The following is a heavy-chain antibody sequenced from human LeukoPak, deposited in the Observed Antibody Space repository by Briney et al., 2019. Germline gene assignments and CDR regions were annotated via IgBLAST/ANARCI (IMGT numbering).Heavy chain of an antibody. V-gene: IGHV4-61*08. D-gene: IGHD6-19*01. CDR1: GFSISSGGYY. Sequence: QVQLQESGPGLVKPSQTLSLTCTVSGFSISSGGYYWSWIRQHPGKGLEWIGYIYYSGSTNYNPSLKSRVTISVDTSKNQFSLKLSSVTAADTAVYYCARGIAVAPPYGMDVWGQGTTVTVSS. J-gene: IGHJ6*02. CDR2: IYYSGST. CDR3: ARGIAVAPPYGMDV.